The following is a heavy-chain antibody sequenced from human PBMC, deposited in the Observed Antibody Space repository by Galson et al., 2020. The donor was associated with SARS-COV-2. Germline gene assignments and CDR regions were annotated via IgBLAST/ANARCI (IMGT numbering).Heavy chain of an antibody. CDR1: GGSIISGNYY. D-gene: IGHD1-26*01. J-gene: IGHJ4*02. V-gene: IGHV4-61*02. CDR3: ARESRWDLYFDF. Sequence: SETLSLTCTVSGGSIISGNYYWRWIRQPAGKGLEWTGRMYTTPGGTNYNPSLKSRVTISVDTSKNQFSLRLTSVTAADTAVYYCARESRWDLYFDFWGQGTLVTVSS. CDR2: MYTTPGGT.